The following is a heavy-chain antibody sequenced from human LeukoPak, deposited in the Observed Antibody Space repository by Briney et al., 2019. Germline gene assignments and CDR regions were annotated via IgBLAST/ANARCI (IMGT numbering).Heavy chain of an antibody. CDR1: GGSLSGYY. CDR2: INHSGST. D-gene: IGHD4-17*01. J-gene: IGHJ4*02. V-gene: IGHV4-34*01. CDR3: ARGRSTRAFFDY. Sequence: SETLSLTCAVYGGSLSGYYWSWIRQPPGKGLEWIGEINHSGSTNYNPSLKSRVTISVDTSKNQFSLKLSSVTAADTAVYYCARGRSTRAFFDYWGQGTLVTVSS.